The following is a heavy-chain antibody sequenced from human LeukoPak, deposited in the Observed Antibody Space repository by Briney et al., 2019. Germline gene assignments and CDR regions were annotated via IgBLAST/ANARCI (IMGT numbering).Heavy chain of an antibody. CDR2: IYYSGST. D-gene: IGHD6-19*01. Sequence: NPSQTLSLTCTVSGGSISSGDYYWSWIRQPPGKGLEWIGYIYYSGSTYYNPSLKSRVTISVDTSKNQFSLKLSSVTAADTAVYYCARTHGAVAGDPYFDYWGQGTLVTVSS. J-gene: IGHJ4*02. V-gene: IGHV4-30-4*01. CDR1: GGSISSGDYY. CDR3: ARTHGAVAGDPYFDY.